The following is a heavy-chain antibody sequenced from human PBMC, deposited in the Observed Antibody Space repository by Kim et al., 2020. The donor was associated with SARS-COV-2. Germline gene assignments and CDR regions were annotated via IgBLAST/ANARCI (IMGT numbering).Heavy chain of an antibody. CDR1: GDSVYGNNGA. CDR2: TYYNSKWYN. V-gene: IGHV6-1*01. J-gene: IGHJ3*01. D-gene: IGHD5-12*01. Sequence: SQTLSLTCAISGDSVYGNNGAWNWIRQSPSRGLEWLGRTYYNSKWYNDYAISVTSRMTITPDTSRNQFSLQLKSVTPEYTAVYFCARGWLRGAFDVWGQGTVVTVSS. CDR3: ARGWLRGAFDV.